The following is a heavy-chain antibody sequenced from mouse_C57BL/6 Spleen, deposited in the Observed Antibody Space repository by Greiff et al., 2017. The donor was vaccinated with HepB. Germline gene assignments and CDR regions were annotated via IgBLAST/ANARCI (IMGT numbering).Heavy chain of an antibody. D-gene: IGHD2-5*01. Sequence: EMKLMESGGGLVKPGGSLKLSCAASGFTFSDYGMHWVRQAPEKGLEWVAYISSGSSTIYYADTVKGRFTISRDNAKNTLFLQMTSLRSEDTAMYYCASRSNYDWYFDVWGTGTTVTVSS. V-gene: IGHV5-17*01. J-gene: IGHJ1*03. CDR3: ASRSNYDWYFDV. CDR1: GFTFSDYG. CDR2: ISSGSSTI.